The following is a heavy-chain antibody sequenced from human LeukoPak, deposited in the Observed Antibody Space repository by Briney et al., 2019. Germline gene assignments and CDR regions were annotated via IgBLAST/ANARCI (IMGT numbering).Heavy chain of an antibody. CDR1: GFTFSSYW. D-gene: IGHD2-2*03. CDR3: VRDGRKARVVDIVRKKETGYYYYMDV. CDR2: INHDGSKT. Sequence: GGSLRLSCAASGFTFSSYWMSWVRQAPGKGLEWVADINHDGSKTYYVDSVKGRFTISRDKAKNSLYLQLSSLRAEDTAVFSCVRDGRKARVVDIVRKKETGYYYYMDVWGKGTTVTVSS. J-gene: IGHJ6*03. V-gene: IGHV3-7*01.